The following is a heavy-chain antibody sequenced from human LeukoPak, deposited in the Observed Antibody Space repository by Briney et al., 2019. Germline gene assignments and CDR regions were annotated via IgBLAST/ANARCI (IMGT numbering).Heavy chain of an antibody. D-gene: IGHD3-22*01. CDR2: IRYDGSNK. V-gene: IGHV3-30*02. Sequence: GALRLSCSGAGFTFTSYGMHWGRQAPGKGGGGGGFIRYDGSNKYYADSVKGRFTISRDNSKNTLYLQMNSLRAEDTAVYYCAKEGMDYYDSSAHLDYWGQGTLVTVSS. J-gene: IGHJ4*02. CDR3: AKEGMDYYDSSAHLDY. CDR1: GFTFTSYG.